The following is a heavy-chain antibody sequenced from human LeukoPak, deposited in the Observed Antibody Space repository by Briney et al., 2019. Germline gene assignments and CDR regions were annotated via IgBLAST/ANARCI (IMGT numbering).Heavy chain of an antibody. CDR1: GGSISSYY. CDR3: ARQSISGSSLSYFDY. Sequence: SETLSLTCTVSGGSISSYYWNWIRQPPGKGLEWIGYIYYTGSTNYNPSLKSRVTISLDMSKNQFSLKLSSATAADTAVYYCARQSISGSSLSYFDYWGQGTLVNVSS. V-gene: IGHV4-59*01. CDR2: IYYTGST. J-gene: IGHJ4*02. D-gene: IGHD3-22*01.